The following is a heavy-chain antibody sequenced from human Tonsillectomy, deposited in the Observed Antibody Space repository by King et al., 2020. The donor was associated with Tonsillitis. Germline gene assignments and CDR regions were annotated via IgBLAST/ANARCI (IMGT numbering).Heavy chain of an antibody. CDR3: AAGSDFWSGYIDYYYYYGMDV. V-gene: IGHV1-58*01. J-gene: IGHJ6*02. CDR1: GFTFTSSA. Sequence: QVQLVESGPEVKKPGTSVKVSCKASGFTFTSSAVQWVRQARGQRLEWIGWIVVGSGNTNYAQKFQERVTITRDMSTSTAYMELSSLRSEDTAVYYCAAGSDFWSGYIDYYYYYGMDVWGQGTTVTVSS. CDR2: IVVGSGNT. D-gene: IGHD3-3*01.